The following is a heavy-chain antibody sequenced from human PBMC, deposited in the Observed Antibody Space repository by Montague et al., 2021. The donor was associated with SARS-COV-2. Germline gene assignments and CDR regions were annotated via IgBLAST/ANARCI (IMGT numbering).Heavy chain of an antibody. CDR2: TYYRSKWYN. CDR3: ARIPVGSKYYFDF. V-gene: IGHV6-1*01. J-gene: IGHJ4*02. CDR1: GDSVSSNIAT. D-gene: IGHD2-2*01. Sequence: CAISGDSVSSNIATWNWNRQSPSSRLEWLGRTYYRSKWYNDYAESVKSRITIDPDTSKHQFSLHLNSVTPEDTAVYYCARIPVGSKYYFDFWGQGTLVTVSS.